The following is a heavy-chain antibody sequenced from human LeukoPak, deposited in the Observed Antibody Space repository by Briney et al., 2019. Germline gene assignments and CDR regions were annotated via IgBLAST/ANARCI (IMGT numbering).Heavy chain of an antibody. CDR3: ARDFGSSSGYYWFDP. CDR2: INAGNGIT. V-gene: IGHV1-3*01. CDR1: EYIFTPYP. Sequence: ASVKVSCRPSEYIFTPYPIHWVRRPPGQGLEWMEWINAGNGITKYSQKFQGRVTITRDTSATTVYMELSSLRSEDTALYYCARDFGSSSGYYWFDPWGQGTLVTVSS. J-gene: IGHJ5*02. D-gene: IGHD6-19*01.